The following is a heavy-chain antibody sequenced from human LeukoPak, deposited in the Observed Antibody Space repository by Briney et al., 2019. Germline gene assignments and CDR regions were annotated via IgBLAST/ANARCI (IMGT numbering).Heavy chain of an antibody. CDR1: GFTFSSYA. Sequence: GGSLRLSCAASGFTFSSYAMSWVRQAPGKGLEWVSAISGSGGSTYYADSVKGRFTISRDNSKNTLYLQMNSLRAEDTAVYYCARGDDYGGNTLAFDIWGQGTMVTVSS. V-gene: IGHV3-23*01. CDR2: ISGSGGST. CDR3: ARGDDYGGNTLAFDI. J-gene: IGHJ3*02. D-gene: IGHD4-23*01.